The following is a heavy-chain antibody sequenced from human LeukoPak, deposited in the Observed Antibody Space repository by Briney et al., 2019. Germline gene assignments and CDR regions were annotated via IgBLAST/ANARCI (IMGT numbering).Heavy chain of an antibody. J-gene: IGHJ4*02. V-gene: IGHV3-23*01. Sequence: GGSLRLSCAASGFTFSTYAMSWVRQAPGKGLEWVSGISGSGGNTYYADSVKGRFTISRDNSKNTLYLQLNSLRAEDTAVYSCAKHSSGWPWNYSDYWGQGTLVTVSS. D-gene: IGHD6-19*01. CDR1: GFTFSTYA. CDR3: AKHSSGWPWNYSDY. CDR2: ISGSGGNT.